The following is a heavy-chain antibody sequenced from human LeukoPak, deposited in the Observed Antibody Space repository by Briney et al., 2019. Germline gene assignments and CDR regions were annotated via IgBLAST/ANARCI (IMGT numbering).Heavy chain of an antibody. D-gene: IGHD6-13*01. J-gene: IGHJ4*02. CDR1: GGSISSYY. CDR3: ARVRQYSSSWYFDY. CDR2: IYTSGST. Sequence: PSETLSLTCTVSGGSISSYYWSWIRQPAGKGLEWIGRIYTSGSTNYNPSLKSRVTMSVDTSKNQFSLKLSSVTAADTAVYYCARVRQYSSSWYFDYWGQGTLVTVSS. V-gene: IGHV4-4*07.